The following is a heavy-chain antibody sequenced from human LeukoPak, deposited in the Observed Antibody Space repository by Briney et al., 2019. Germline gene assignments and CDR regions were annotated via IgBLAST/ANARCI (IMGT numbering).Heavy chain of an antibody. CDR1: GGSISSYY. V-gene: IGHV4-59*01. D-gene: IGHD3-10*01. CDR2: ISYSRST. Sequence: SETLSLTCTVSGGSISSYYWSWIRQPPGKRLEWIGYISYSRSTNYNPSLKSRVTISVDTSRNQFSLKLSSVTAADTAVYYCARGRLGGSGSYYNVLDYWGQGTLVTVSS. J-gene: IGHJ4*02. CDR3: ARGRLGGSGSYYNVLDY.